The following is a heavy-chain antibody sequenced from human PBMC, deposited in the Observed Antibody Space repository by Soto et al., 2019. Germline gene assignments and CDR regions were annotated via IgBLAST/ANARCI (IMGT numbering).Heavy chain of an antibody. CDR3: AKSHDHCDYYLSIDS. J-gene: IGHJ4*02. CDR2: VTSSAIAT. D-gene: IGHD3-22*01. CDR1: GYRFSEYA. Sequence: GGSLRLSCVGSGYRFSEYAMAWIRQAPGKGLEWVTGVTSSAIATYYADSVKGRFTISRNNSLNILYLQMDNLGADDTAVYYCAKSHDHCDYYLSIDSWGQGTQVTVSS. V-gene: IGHV3-23*01.